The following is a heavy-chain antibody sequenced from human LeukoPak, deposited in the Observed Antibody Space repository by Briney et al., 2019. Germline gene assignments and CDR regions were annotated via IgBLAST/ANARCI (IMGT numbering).Heavy chain of an antibody. Sequence: ASVEVSCKASGGTFSSYAISWVRQAPGQGLEWMGGIIPIFSTANYAQKFQGRVTITADKSTSTAYMELSSLRSEDTAVYYCARGDCSSTSCYASWFDPWGQGTLVTVSS. D-gene: IGHD2-2*01. CDR2: IIPIFSTA. CDR3: ARGDCSSTSCYASWFDP. J-gene: IGHJ5*02. CDR1: GGTFSSYA. V-gene: IGHV1-69*06.